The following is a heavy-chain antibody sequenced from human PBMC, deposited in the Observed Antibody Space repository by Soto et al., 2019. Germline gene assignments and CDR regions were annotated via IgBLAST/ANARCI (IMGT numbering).Heavy chain of an antibody. V-gene: IGHV4-30-2*01. J-gene: IGHJ3*02. D-gene: IGHD2-2*01. Sequence: SETMSVTCTVSGGSISNGGCSWSRNRKPPGKGLEWIGYIYHSGSTNYNPSLKSRVTISVDRSKNQFSLKLSSVTAADTAVYYCARDLGYCTRTSCSYRDAFDIWGQGTMVTVSS. CDR1: GGSISNGGCS. CDR2: IYHSGST. CDR3: ARDLGYCTRTSCSYRDAFDI.